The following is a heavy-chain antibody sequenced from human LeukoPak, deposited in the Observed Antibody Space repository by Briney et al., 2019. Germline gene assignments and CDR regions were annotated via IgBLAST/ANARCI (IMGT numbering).Heavy chain of an antibody. Sequence: GGSLRLSCAASGFALSSHWMTWVRQAPGKGLEWVSYISSSGSTIYYADSVKGRFTISRDNAKNSLYLQMNSLRAEDTAVYYCASTSYYSSSSWFDPWGQGTLVTVSS. D-gene: IGHD6-6*01. CDR3: ASTSYYSSSSWFDP. J-gene: IGHJ5*02. CDR2: ISSSGSTI. CDR1: GFALSSHW. V-gene: IGHV3-48*04.